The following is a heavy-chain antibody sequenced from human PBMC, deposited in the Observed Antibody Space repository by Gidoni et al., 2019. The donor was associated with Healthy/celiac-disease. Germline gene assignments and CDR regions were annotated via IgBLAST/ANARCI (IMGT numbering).Heavy chain of an antibody. CDR3: ATTDIVVVPADAFDI. CDR1: GFTFSSYS. CDR2: ISSSSSYI. Sequence: EVQLVESGGGLVKPGGSLRLSCAASGFTFSSYSMNWVRQAPGKGLEWVSSISSSSSYIYYADSVKGRFTISRDNAKNSLYLQMNSLRAEDTAVYYCATTDIVVVPADAFDIWGQGTMVTVSS. D-gene: IGHD2-2*01. V-gene: IGHV3-21*01. J-gene: IGHJ3*02.